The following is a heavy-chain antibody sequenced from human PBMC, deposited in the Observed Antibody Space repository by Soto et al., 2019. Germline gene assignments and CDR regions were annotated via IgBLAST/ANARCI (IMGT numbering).Heavy chain of an antibody. D-gene: IGHD5-18*01. Sequence: SETLSLTCTVSGDSLSSSSDYWGWIRQPPGKRLEWIGEINHSGSTNYNPSLKSRVTISVDTSKNQFSLNLSSVTAADTAVYYCARAETTMALYYFDYWGQGTLVTVSS. CDR3: ARAETTMALYYFDY. J-gene: IGHJ4*02. CDR1: GDSLSSSSDY. CDR2: INHSGST. V-gene: IGHV4-39*07.